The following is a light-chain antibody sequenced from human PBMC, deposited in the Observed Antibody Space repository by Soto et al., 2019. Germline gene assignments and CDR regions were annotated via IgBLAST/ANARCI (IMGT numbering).Light chain of an antibody. CDR3: LLSYSDAVA. CDR1: TGAVASGHY. V-gene: IGLV7-46*01. Sequence: QAVVTQEPSLTVSPGGTVTLTCGSSTGAVASGHYPYWFQQKPGQAPRTLIYDTSKKHSWTPARVSGSLLGGKAALTLSGAQPEDEADYYCLLSYSDAVAFVGGTKLTVL. CDR2: DTS. J-gene: IGLJ2*01.